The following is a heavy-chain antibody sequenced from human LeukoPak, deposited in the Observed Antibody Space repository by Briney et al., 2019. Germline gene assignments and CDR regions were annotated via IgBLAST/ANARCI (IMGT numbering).Heavy chain of an antibody. J-gene: IGHJ4*02. Sequence: GASVKVSCKASGYTFTGYYMHWVRQAPGQGLEWMGRINPNSGGTNYAQKFQRRVTMTRDTSVSTANMELSRLRSEDTAVYYCARARKLELTRVVDCWGQGTLVTVSS. CDR3: ARARKLELTRVVDC. CDR1: GYTFTGYY. D-gene: IGHD1-7*01. V-gene: IGHV1-2*06. CDR2: INPNSGGT.